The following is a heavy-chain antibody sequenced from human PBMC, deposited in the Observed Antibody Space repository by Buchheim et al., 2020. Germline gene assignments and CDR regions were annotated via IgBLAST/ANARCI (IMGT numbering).Heavy chain of an antibody. J-gene: IGHJ4*02. V-gene: IGHV3-30*04. CDR3: ASDLSGGGLDY. D-gene: IGHD2-15*01. CDR1: GISFSRYS. CDR2: ISDDATRT. Sequence: QVHLVESGGGVVQPGRSLRLSCAASGISFSRYSMHWVRQAPGKGLEWVAVISDDATRTNYADSVRGRFTIPSDNSRNTLYLQMGSLRLDDTAVFYCASDLSGGGLDYWGQGTL.